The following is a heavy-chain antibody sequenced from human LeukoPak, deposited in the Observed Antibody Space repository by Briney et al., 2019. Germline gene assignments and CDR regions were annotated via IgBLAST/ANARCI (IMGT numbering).Heavy chain of an antibody. J-gene: IGHJ4*02. Sequence: HPGGSLRLSCAASGFTVSSNYMSWVGQAPGKRLEWVSVIYSGGSTYYADSVKGRFTISRDNSKNTLYLQMNSLRAEDTAVYYCARERVRRYFDYWGQGTLVTVSS. CDR2: IYSGGST. D-gene: IGHD1-1*01. CDR3: ARERVRRYFDY. V-gene: IGHV3-53*01. CDR1: GFTVSSNY.